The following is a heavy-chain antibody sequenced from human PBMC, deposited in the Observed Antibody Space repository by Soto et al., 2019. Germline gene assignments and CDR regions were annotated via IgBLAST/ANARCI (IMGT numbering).Heavy chain of an antibody. Sequence: QVQLVESGGGLVKPGGSLRLSCAASGFTFSDYYMSWIRQAPGKGLEWVSYISSTSGYTNYADSVKGRFTISRDNAENSLYLQMNSLRAEDTAVYYCARDTISAAGTGIDYWGQGTLVTVSS. CDR2: ISSTSGYT. CDR1: GFTFSDYY. J-gene: IGHJ4*02. CDR3: ARDTISAAGTGIDY. V-gene: IGHV3-11*06. D-gene: IGHD6-13*01.